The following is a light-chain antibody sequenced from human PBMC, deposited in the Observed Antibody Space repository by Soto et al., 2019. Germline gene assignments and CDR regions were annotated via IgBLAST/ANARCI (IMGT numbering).Light chain of an antibody. Sequence: EIVFTQSPVTPSFSPGERATLSFRASQSFRGLLAWYQQKPGQAPRLLIYDAYNRATGIPPRFSGSGSGTDFTLTISSLEPEDSAVYYCQQRHMWPITFGQGTRLEIK. CDR1: QSFRGL. CDR2: DAY. V-gene: IGKV3-11*01. CDR3: QQRHMWPIT. J-gene: IGKJ5*01.